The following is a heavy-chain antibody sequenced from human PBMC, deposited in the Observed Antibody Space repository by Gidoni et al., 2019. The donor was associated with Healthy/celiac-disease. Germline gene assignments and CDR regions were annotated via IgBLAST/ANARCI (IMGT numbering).Heavy chain of an antibody. J-gene: IGHJ4*02. V-gene: IGHV4-34*01. CDR1: GGSFSGYY. Sequence: QVQLQQWRAGLLKPSGTLSLPCAVYGGSFSGYYWSWIRQPPGKGLEWIGEINHSGSTNYNPSLKSRVTISVDTSKNQCSLKLSSVTAADTAVYYCASGGMTTVTNFDYWGQGTLVTVSS. D-gene: IGHD4-17*01. CDR3: ASGGMTTVTNFDY. CDR2: INHSGST.